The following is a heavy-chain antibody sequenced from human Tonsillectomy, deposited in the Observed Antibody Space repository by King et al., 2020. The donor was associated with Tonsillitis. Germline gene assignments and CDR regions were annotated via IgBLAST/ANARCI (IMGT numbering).Heavy chain of an antibody. V-gene: IGHV3-48*02. CDR1: GFTFRSYS. D-gene: IGHD6-13*01. CDR3: ARDRYSSSPAPPDAFDI. J-gene: IGHJ3*02. CDR2: ITSSSSTI. Sequence: VKLVESGGGLVQPGGSLRLSCAASGFTFRSYSMNWVRQAPGKGLEWVSYITSSSSTIYYADSVKGRFTISRDNAKNSLYLQMNSLRDEDTAVYYCARDRYSSSPAPPDAFDIWGQGTMVTVSS.